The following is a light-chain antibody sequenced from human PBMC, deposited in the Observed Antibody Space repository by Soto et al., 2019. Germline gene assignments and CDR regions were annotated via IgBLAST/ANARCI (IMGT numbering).Light chain of an antibody. CDR2: DVT. V-gene: IGLV2-8*01. J-gene: IGLJ1*01. CDR1: SSDVGGYDY. Sequence: LTQPPSSSGSPGQSVTISCTGTSSDVGGYDYVSWYQQHPDKAPRLMIYDVTKRPSGVPNRFSGSKSGNTASLTVSGLQAEDEADYYCSSYAGSNNYVLGTGTKVTVL. CDR3: SSYAGSNNYV.